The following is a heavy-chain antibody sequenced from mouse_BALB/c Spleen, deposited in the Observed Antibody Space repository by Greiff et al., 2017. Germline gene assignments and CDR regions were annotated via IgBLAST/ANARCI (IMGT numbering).Heavy chain of an antibody. V-gene: IGHV1-69*02. J-gene: IGHJ2*01. CDR1: GYTFTSYW. CDR2: IYPSDSYT. CDR3: TRLSDRNFDY. Sequence: QVQLQQPGAELVRPGASVKLSCKASGYTFTSYWINWVKQRPGQGLEWIGNIYPSDSYTNYNQKFKDKATLTVDKSSSTAYMQLSSPTSEDSAVYYCTRLSDRNFDYWGQGTTRTVSS. D-gene: IGHD1-3*01.